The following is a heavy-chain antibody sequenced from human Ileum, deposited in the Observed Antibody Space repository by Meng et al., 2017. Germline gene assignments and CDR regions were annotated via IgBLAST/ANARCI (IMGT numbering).Heavy chain of an antibody. CDR1: GDSISSGDHY. V-gene: IGHV4-31*03. D-gene: IGHD3-22*01. CDR2: FYFSGST. Sequence: QVHRQKSGPGLVKPSQTLSLTCTVSGDSISSGDHYWTWSRQHPGKGLEWIGYFYFSGSTYYNPSLKSRVSISVDTSKNQFSLRMSSVTAADTAVYYCARYYYDSSGVTWFDPWGQGTLVTASS. J-gene: IGHJ5*02. CDR3: ARYYYDSSGVTWFDP.